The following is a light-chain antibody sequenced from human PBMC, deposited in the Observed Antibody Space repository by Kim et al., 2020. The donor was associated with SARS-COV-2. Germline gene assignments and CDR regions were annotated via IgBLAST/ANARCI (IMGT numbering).Light chain of an antibody. CDR1: QRVSSY. CDR2: DAS. J-gene: IGKJ4*01. Sequence: LSPGERDPLACRASQRVSSYLAWYQQKPGQAPRLLIYDASNRATGIPARFSGSGSGTDFTLTISSLEPEDFAVYYCQQRSNWPLTFGGGTKVDIK. CDR3: QQRSNWPLT. V-gene: IGKV3-11*01.